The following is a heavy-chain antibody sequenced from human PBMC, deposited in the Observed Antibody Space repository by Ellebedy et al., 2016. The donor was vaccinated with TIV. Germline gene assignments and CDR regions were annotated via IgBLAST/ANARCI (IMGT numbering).Heavy chain of an antibody. V-gene: IGHV4-59*01. CDR2: IYDLLSP. CDR1: GASINIDY. CDR3: ASGGGSAMDPHYFDS. J-gene: IGHJ4*02. Sequence: MPSETLSLTCSVPGASINIDYWNQIRLSPAKGMEWIGYIYDLLSPNHNPSLRGRVTMSVDVSKNQFSLNLNSVTAADTAVYYCASGGGSAMDPHYFDSWGQGTLVTVAS. D-gene: IGHD2-2*01.